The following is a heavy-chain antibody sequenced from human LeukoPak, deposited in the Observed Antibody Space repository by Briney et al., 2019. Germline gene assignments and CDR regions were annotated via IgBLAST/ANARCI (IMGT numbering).Heavy chain of an antibody. Sequence: PSETLSLTCTVSGGSISSGSYYWGWVRQPPGKGLEWIGSIYYTGTTYFHPSLKSRVTISVETSKNRLSLRLTSVTAADTAVYYCASSDGSGTPLNAFDIWGQGTMVTVSS. CDR3: ASSDGSGTPLNAFDI. J-gene: IGHJ3*02. CDR1: GGSISSGSYY. CDR2: IYYTGTT. V-gene: IGHV4-39*07. D-gene: IGHD3-10*01.